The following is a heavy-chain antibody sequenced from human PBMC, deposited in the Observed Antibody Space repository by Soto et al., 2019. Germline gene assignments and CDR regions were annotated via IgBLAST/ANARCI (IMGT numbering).Heavy chain of an antibody. CDR2: INPSGGST. CDR1: GYTFTSYY. CDR3: ARGITYSLSYDYIWGSPPLDY. V-gene: IGHV1-46*01. J-gene: IGHJ4*02. Sequence: ASVKVSCKASGYTFTSYYMHWVRQAPGQGLEWMGIINPSGGSTSYAQKFQGRVTMTRDTSTSTAYMELRSLRSDDTAVYYCARGITYSLSYDYIWGSPPLDYWGQGTLVTVSS. D-gene: IGHD3-16*01.